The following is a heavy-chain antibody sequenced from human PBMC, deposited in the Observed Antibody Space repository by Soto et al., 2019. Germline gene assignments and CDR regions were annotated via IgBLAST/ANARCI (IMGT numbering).Heavy chain of an antibody. J-gene: IGHJ6*02. CDR3: PAARPVDVEHYYYGMGV. CDR1: GYTFTSYA. CDR2: INAGNGNT. Sequence: ASVKGSCKASGYTFTSYARHWVRQAPGQRLEWMGWINAGNGNTKYSQKFQGRVTITRDTSASTAYMELSSLRAEDTAVYYCPAARPVDVEHYYYGMGVWGQRTTVTVSS. V-gene: IGHV1-3*01. D-gene: IGHD6-6*01.